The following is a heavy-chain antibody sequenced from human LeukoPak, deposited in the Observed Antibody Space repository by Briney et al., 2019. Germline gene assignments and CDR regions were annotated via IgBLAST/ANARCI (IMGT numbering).Heavy chain of an antibody. V-gene: IGHV3-7*03. Sequence: PGGSLRLSCAASGFALSSHWMTWVRQVPGRGPEWVANVNRDGSETYYLDSVKGRSTISKDNAKNSLYLQMNSLRAEDTALSHCARNNGMAVWGQGTPVIVSS. CDR2: VNRDGSET. J-gene: IGHJ6*02. CDR3: ARNNGMAV. CDR1: GFALSSHW.